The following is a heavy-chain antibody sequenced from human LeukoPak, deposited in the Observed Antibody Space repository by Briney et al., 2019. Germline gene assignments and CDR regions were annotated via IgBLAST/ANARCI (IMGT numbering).Heavy chain of an antibody. CDR1: GFTSANYA. D-gene: IGHD1-26*01. CDR2: ITGSGGYT. J-gene: IGHJ4*02. Sequence: GGSLRLSCTASGFTSANYAVSWVRLAPGKGLEWVSAITGSGGYTYYADSVKGRFTISRDDSKNTLYLQMNSLRAEDTAVYYCAKENSGKYPDYWGQGTLVTVSS. CDR3: AKENSGKYPDY. V-gene: IGHV3-23*01.